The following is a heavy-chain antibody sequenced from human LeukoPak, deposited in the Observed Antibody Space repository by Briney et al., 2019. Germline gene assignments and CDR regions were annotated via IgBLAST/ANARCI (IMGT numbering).Heavy chain of an antibody. J-gene: IGHJ4*02. CDR2: TNRRGDIT. CDR3: ARKGLGGELGGFDS. D-gene: IGHD1-7*01. CDR1: GFIVSGDY. V-gene: IGHV3-20*01. Sequence: GGSLRLSCAASGFIVSGDYMSWVRQAPGKGLEWVSGTNRRGDITGYADFVKGRFTISRDNAKNSLYLQMNSLRVEDTALYHCARKGLGGELGGFDSWGQGTLVTVSS.